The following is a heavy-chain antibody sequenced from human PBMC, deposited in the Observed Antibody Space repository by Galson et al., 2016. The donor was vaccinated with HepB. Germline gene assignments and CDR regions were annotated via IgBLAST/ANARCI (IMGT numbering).Heavy chain of an antibody. CDR1: GYTFIAHG. V-gene: IGHV1-18*01. Sequence: SVKVSCKASGYTFIAHGISWVRQAPGQGLEWMGWISAYNGNTKYAQRLQGRVTMTTDTSTSTAYMELRSLSSDDTAVYYCARGGGYCSSPTCYDYYYYGMDVWGQGTTVTVSS. D-gene: IGHD2-2*03. CDR3: ARGGGYCSSPTCYDYYYYGMDV. J-gene: IGHJ6*02. CDR2: ISAYNGNT.